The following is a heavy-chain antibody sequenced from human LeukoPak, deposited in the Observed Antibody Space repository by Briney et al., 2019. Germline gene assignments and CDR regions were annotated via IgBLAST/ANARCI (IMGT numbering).Heavy chain of an antibody. D-gene: IGHD6-13*01. CDR2: IRSKANSYAT. CDR1: GFTFSGSA. CDR3: ARDHEQQLSYYGMDV. V-gene: IGHV3-73*01. Sequence: PGGSLRLSCAASGFTFSGSAMHWVRQASGKGLEWVGRIRSKANSYATAYAASVKGRFTISRDDSKNTAYLQMNSLRTEDTAVYYCARDHEQQLSYYGMDVWGQGTTVTVSS. J-gene: IGHJ6*02.